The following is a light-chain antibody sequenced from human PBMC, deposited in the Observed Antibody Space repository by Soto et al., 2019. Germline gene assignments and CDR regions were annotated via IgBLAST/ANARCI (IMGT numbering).Light chain of an antibody. CDR3: QQYSSYSTWT. CDR2: KAS. CDR1: QSISSW. Sequence: DIQMTQSPSTLSASVGDRVTITCRASQSISSWLAWYQQKPGKAPKLLIYKASTLESGVPSRFSGSGSGTEFTLTISSLQPEDFATYYCQQYSSYSTWTFGQGTKVEIK. V-gene: IGKV1-5*03. J-gene: IGKJ1*01.